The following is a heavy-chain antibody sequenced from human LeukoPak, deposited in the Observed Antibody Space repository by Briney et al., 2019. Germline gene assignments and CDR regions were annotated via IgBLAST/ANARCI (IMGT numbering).Heavy chain of an antibody. J-gene: IGHJ6*02. CDR2: INWNGGYI. D-gene: IGHD3-16*01. CDR3: AKDSGRGSYYYYAMDV. CDR1: GFSFSIHG. Sequence: GGSLRLSCAASGFSFSIHGMGWVRQAPGKGLEWVSGINWNGGYIDYADSVKGRFTISRDNAKNCLYLQMNSLRAEDTALYFCAKDSGRGSYYYYAMDVWGQGTTVTVSS. V-gene: IGHV3-9*01.